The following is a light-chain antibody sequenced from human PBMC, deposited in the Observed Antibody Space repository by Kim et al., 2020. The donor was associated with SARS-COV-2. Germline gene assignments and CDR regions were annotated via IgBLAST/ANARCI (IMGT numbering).Light chain of an antibody. Sequence: QSALAQPASVSGSPGQSVTISCTGTSSDIGAYDYVCWYRQHPGQAPQLIIYDINNRPSGVSWRFSGSKSGNTASLTISTLQTADEGHYFCLSYTSSGALVFGGGTKLTVL. J-gene: IGLJ3*02. CDR1: SSDIGAYDY. CDR2: DIN. CDR3: LSYTSSGALV. V-gene: IGLV2-14*03.